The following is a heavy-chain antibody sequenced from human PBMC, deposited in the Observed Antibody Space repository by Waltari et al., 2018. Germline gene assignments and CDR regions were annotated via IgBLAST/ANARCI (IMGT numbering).Heavy chain of an antibody. CDR1: GFTFSSYA. Sequence: EVQLLESGGGLVQPGGSLRLSCAASGFTFSSYAMSWVRQAPGKGLGWVSAISGSGGSTYYADSVKGRFTISRDNSKNTLYLQMNSLRAEDTAVYYCAKFDEGEYSGSYWWSSGFDYWGQGTLVTVSS. CDR2: ISGSGGST. CDR3: AKFDEGEYSGSYWWSSGFDY. V-gene: IGHV3-23*01. J-gene: IGHJ4*02. D-gene: IGHD1-26*01.